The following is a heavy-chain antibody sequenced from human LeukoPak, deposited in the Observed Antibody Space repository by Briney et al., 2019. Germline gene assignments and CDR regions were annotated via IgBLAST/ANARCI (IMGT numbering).Heavy chain of an antibody. Sequence: ASVKVFCKASGGTFSSYAISWVRQAPGQGLEWMGRIIPIFGTANYAQKFQGRVTITTDESTSTAYMELSSLRSEDTAVYYCARHVLGDDSSGYSYYYYMDVWGKGTTVTVSS. D-gene: IGHD3-22*01. CDR1: GGTFSSYA. V-gene: IGHV1-69*05. CDR3: ARHVLGDDSSGYSYYYYMDV. J-gene: IGHJ6*03. CDR2: IIPIFGTA.